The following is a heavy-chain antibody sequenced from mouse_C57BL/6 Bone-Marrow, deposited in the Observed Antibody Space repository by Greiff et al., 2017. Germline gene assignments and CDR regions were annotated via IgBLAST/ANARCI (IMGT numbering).Heavy chain of an antibody. CDR1: GYTFTSYW. V-gene: IGHV1-55*01. J-gene: IGHJ2*01. CDR2: IYPGSGST. CDR3: ARRDSLTVGDFDY. D-gene: IGHD1-1*01. Sequence: VQLQQPGAELVKPGASVKMSCKASGYTFTSYWITWVKQRPGQGLEWIGDIYPGSGSTNYNEKFKSKATLTVDTSSSTAYMQLSSLTSEDSAVYYCARRDSLTVGDFDYWGQGTTLTVSS.